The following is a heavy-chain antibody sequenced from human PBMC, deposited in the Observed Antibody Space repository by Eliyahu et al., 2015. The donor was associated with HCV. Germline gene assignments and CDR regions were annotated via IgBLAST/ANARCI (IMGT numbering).Heavy chain of an antibody. CDR2: IYYSGST. CDR1: XXPISSSSYY. CDR3: ARLRSITIFGVVTPNWFDP. D-gene: IGHD3-3*01. V-gene: IGHV4-39*01. Sequence: QLQLQESGPGLVKPSEPLSLTCTXPXXPISSSSYYWGWIRQPPGKGLEWIGSIYYSGSTYYNPSLKSRVTISVDTSKNQFSLKLSSVTAADTAVYYCARLRSITIFGVVTPNWFDPWGQGTLVTVSS. J-gene: IGHJ5*02.